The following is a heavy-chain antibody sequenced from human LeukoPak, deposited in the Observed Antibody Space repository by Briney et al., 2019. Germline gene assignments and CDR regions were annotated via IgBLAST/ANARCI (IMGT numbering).Heavy chain of an antibody. Sequence: PSETLSLTCTVSGGSVRSTSHYWGWIRQPPGKGLEWIGSIYYSGNTYFNPSPKSRVTISVDTSKNQFSLRLSSVTAADTAVYYCARPVGGTNFDAFDIWGQGTMVTVSS. V-gene: IGHV4-39*01. D-gene: IGHD1-26*01. CDR3: ARPVGGTNFDAFDI. CDR2: IYYSGNT. CDR1: GGSVRSTSHY. J-gene: IGHJ3*02.